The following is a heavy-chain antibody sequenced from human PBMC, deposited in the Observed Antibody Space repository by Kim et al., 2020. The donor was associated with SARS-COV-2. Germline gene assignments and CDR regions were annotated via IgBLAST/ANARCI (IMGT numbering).Heavy chain of an antibody. CDR1: GASISSSSC. CDR2: VDHSGTT. Sequence: SETLSLTCVVSGASISSSSCWSWVRQPPGKGLEWIGEVDHSGTTSYNVSLKSRVTISVDKSKNQFSLRLNSVSAADTAVYYCARGVSSAWILRAWFDPWGQGTLVTVSP. D-gene: IGHD3-22*01. J-gene: IGHJ5*02. V-gene: IGHV4-4*02. CDR3: ARGVSSAWILRAWFDP.